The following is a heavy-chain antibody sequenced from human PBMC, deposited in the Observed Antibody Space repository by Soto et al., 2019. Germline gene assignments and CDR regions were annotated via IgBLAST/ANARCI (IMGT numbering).Heavy chain of an antibody. V-gene: IGHV1-18*01. J-gene: IGHJ4*02. Sequence: QVQLVQSGAEVKKPGASVKVSCRASGYRFTIYGISWVRQAPGQGLEWMGWISTHNGSSNYSQKFQDRLTMTTDASTNTAYMELTGLRSDDTAVYFCARRSDYGDYWGQGSLVVVSS. CDR3: ARRSDYGDY. CDR2: ISTHNGSS. CDR1: GYRFTIYG.